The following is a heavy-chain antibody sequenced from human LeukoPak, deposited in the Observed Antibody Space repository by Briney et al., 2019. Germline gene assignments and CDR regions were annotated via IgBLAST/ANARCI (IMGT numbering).Heavy chain of an antibody. V-gene: IGHV5-51*01. Sequence: GESLKISCKGSGYSFTSYWIGWVRQMPGKGLEWMGIIYPGDSDTRYSPSFQGQVTISADKSISTAYLQWSSLKASDTAMYYCARRTLSYDILTGYYNGWYFDHWGRGTLVTVSS. J-gene: IGHJ2*01. CDR3: ARRTLSYDILTGYYNGWYFDH. D-gene: IGHD3-9*01. CDR2: IYPGDSDT. CDR1: GYSFTSYW.